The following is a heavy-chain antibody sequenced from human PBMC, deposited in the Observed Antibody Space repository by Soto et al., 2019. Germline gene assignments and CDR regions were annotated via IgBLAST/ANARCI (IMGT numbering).Heavy chain of an antibody. Sequence: ASVKVSCKASGNTVPNYAIHWVRQAPGQRLEWMGWINGGNGNTYYSEHFQGRVTFTRDTSAGTVYMQLSSLTSEDTAVYYCARVAYYYGSELGTPYNWFDPWGQGTLVTVSS. D-gene: IGHD3-10*01. CDR3: ARVAYYYGSELGTPYNWFDP. V-gene: IGHV1-3*01. J-gene: IGHJ5*02. CDR2: INGGNGNT. CDR1: GNTVPNYA.